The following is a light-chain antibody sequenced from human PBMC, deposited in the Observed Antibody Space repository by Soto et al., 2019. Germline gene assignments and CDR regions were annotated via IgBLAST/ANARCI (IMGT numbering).Light chain of an antibody. CDR3: LQYNSYPFT. Sequence: DIQMPQSPSAMSASLGDRVTITCRASQGISNSLAWFQQKPGKVPKRLIYGASTLQSGAPSRFSGSASGAAFTLTISSLQPEDFATYYCLQYNSYPFTFGGGTKVEIK. CDR2: GAS. CDR1: QGISNS. V-gene: IGKV1-17*03. J-gene: IGKJ4*01.